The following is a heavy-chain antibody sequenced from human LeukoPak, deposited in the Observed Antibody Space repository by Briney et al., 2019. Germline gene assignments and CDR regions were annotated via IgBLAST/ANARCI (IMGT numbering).Heavy chain of an antibody. CDR3: AREGKSGSWGIDYYYYGMDV. D-gene: IGHD6-13*01. Sequence: PSETLSLTCAVYGGSFSGYYWSLIRQPPGKGLEWIGEINHSGSTNYNPSLKNRVTVSVDTSTNQFSLKLSSVTAADTAVYYCAREGKSGSWGIDYYYYGMDVWGQGTTVTVSS. CDR1: GGSFSGYY. V-gene: IGHV4-34*01. J-gene: IGHJ6*02. CDR2: INHSGST.